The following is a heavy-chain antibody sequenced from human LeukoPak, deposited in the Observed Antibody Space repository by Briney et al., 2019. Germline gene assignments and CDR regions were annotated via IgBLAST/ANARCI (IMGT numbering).Heavy chain of an antibody. CDR1: GGSFSGYY. CDR3: ARGPLGSSSDY. D-gene: IGHD6-6*01. CDR2: INHSGST. Sequence: SDTLSLTCAVYGGSFSGYYWSWIRQPPGKGLEWIGEINHSGSTNYNPSLKSRVTISVDTSKNQFSLKLSSVTAADTAVYYCARGPLGSSSDYWGQGTLVTVSS. V-gene: IGHV4-34*01. J-gene: IGHJ4*02.